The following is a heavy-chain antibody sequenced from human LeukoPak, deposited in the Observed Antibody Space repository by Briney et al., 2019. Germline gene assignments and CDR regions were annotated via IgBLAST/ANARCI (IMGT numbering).Heavy chain of an antibody. CDR1: GFSLSTSGVG. CDR2: FYWDDDK. D-gene: IGHD3-22*01. V-gene: IGHV2-5*02. J-gene: IGHJ3*02. Sequence: ESGPTLVKPTQTLTLTCTFSGFSLSTSGVGVGWIRQPPGKALEWLALFYWDDDKRYSPSLKSRLTITKDTSKNQVVLTMTNMDPVDTATYYCAHRRHYYDSSGYDIYDAFDIWGQGTMVTVSS. CDR3: AHRRHYYDSSGYDIYDAFDI.